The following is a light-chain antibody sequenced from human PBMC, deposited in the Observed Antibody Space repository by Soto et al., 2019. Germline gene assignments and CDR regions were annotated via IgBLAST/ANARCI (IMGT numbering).Light chain of an antibody. CDR1: QSVSSN. V-gene: IGKV3-15*01. CDR3: QQHNNWPPIN. Sequence: EIVMTQSPASLSVSPGEGATLSWSASQSVSSNLAWYQQKPGQAPRLLIYGASTRATGIPARFSGSGSGTEFTLTISSLQSEDFAVYYCQQHNNWPPINFGQGTRLEIK. J-gene: IGKJ5*01. CDR2: GAS.